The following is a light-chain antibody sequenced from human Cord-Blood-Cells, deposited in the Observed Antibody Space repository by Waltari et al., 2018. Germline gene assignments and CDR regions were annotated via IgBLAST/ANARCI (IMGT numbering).Light chain of an antibody. CDR2: LPS. J-gene: IGKJ2*01. CDR1: QSVLSSSNNKNY. Sequence: DIVMTQFPDSLAVSLGEGATIHLKSSQSVLSSSNNKNYLAWYQQKHGQPPKLLIYLPSTRESGVPDRFSGRGSGTDFTLTISSLQAEDVAVYYCQAQNTCGQGTKLEIK. V-gene: IGKV4-1*01. CDR3: QAQNT.